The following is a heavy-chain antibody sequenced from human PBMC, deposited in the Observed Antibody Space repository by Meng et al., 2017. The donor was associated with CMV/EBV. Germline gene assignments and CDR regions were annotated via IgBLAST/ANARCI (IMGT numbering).Heavy chain of an antibody. D-gene: IGHD2-2*01. V-gene: IGHV1-2*02. CDR3: ARDRVVVVPAATRNNWFDP. CDR2: INPNSGGT. CDR1: TFTGYY. J-gene: IGHJ5*02. Sequence: TFTGYYRHWVRQAPGQGLEWMGWINPNSGGTNYAQKFQGRVTMTRDTSISTAYMELSRLRSDDTAVYYCARDRVVVVPAATRNNWFDPWGQGTLVTVPQ.